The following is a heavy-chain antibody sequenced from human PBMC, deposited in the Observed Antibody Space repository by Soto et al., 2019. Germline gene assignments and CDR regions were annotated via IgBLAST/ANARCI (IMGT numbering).Heavy chain of an antibody. CDR3: SIEVWGRGGHYLDS. CDR2: IIPAFGTT. D-gene: IGHD7-27*01. CDR1: GGTFNSFG. V-gene: IGHV1-69*01. J-gene: IGHJ4*02. Sequence: QVHVVQSGAEVKKPGSSVKVTCKSFGGTFNSFGINWVRQAPGQGLEYMGGIIPAFGTTNFAQKFRDRVTLGADASTSTSYMELSSLTSDDTATYYCSIEVWGRGGHYLDSWGQGTLVTVSS.